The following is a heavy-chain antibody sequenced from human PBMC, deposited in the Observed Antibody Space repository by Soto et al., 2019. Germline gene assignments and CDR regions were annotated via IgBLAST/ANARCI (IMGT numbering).Heavy chain of an antibody. J-gene: IGHJ4*02. V-gene: IGHV3-23*01. Sequence: EVQVLESGGGLVQPGGSLKLSCSASAINFRSYAMSWVRQAPGKGLEWVSAVGGSGSDTYYADFVKGRFTVSRDDSKNTLYLHMSSLRVEDTAIHYCAKRQSFDFWSGYLPFFDYWGQGTPVTVSS. CDR1: AINFRSYA. CDR2: VGGSGSDT. CDR3: AKRQSFDFWSGYLPFFDY. D-gene: IGHD3-3*01.